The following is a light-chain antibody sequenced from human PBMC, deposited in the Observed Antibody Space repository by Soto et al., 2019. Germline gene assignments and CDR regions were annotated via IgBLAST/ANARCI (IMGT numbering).Light chain of an antibody. CDR3: QQRNSWPPLT. CDR2: DAS. V-gene: IGKV3-11*01. J-gene: IGKJ4*01. Sequence: EIVLTQSQATLSLSPGERATLSCRASQSVGSYLAWYQHKPGQAPRLLIYDASNRATGIPARFSGSGSGTDFTLTISSLEPEDFAVYYCQQRNSWPPLTFGGGTKVEIK. CDR1: QSVGSY.